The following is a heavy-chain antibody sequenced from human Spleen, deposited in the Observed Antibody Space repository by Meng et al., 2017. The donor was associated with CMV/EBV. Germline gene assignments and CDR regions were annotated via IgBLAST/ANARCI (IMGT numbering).Heavy chain of an antibody. CDR2: IYSGGST. CDR3: ARGPIAVAGILDY. V-gene: IGHV3-66*02. Sequence: GESLKISCAAPGFTVSSNYMSWVRQAPGKGLEWVSVIYSGGSTYYADSVKGRFTISRDNSKNTLYLQMNSLRAEDTAVYHCARGPIAVAGILDYWGQGTLVTVSS. D-gene: IGHD6-19*01. J-gene: IGHJ4*02. CDR1: GFTVSSNY.